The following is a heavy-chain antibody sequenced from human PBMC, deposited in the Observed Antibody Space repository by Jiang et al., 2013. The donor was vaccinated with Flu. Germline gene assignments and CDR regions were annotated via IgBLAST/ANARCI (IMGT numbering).Heavy chain of an antibody. J-gene: IGHJ4*02. D-gene: IGHD2-2*01. V-gene: IGHV3-49*03. CDR3: TRDLVRDIILIPATYFDY. CDR1: GFSFGDYA. Sequence: QLLESGGGLVQPGRSLRLSCTASGFSFGDYAVSWLRQAPGKGLEWVGFIRNKLYRGTTDYAASVKGRFTISREDSKSIAYLQMSSLKTEDTAVYYCTRDLVRDIILIPATYFDYWGQGALVTVSS. CDR2: IRNKLYRGTT.